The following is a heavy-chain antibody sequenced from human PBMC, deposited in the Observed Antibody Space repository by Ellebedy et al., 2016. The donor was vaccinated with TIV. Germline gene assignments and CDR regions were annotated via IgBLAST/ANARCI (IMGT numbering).Heavy chain of an antibody. Sequence: GGSLRLSCAASGFTFSSYVMHWVRQAPGKGLEWVAVTSNDGRKKYYSDSVKGRFTISGDNSKNTLYVQMNSLRDDDTAVYYCAREGGYCSGGSCYPDYYYGMDVWGQGTTVTVSS. D-gene: IGHD2-15*01. CDR3: AREGGYCSGGSCYPDYYYGMDV. J-gene: IGHJ6*02. CDR1: GFTFSSYV. CDR2: TSNDGRKK. V-gene: IGHV3-30*04.